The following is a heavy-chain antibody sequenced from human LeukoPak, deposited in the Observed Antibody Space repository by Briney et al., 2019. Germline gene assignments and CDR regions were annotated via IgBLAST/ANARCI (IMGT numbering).Heavy chain of an antibody. V-gene: IGHV4-59*01. CDR2: IYYSGST. J-gene: IGHJ4*02. D-gene: IGHD3-22*01. CDR3: ARVVGYDSSGYADY. CDR1: GGSISSYY. Sequence: PSETLSLTCTVSGGSISSYYWSWIRQPPGKGLEWIGYIYYSGSTNYNPSLKSRVTISVDTSKNQFSLKLSSVTAADTAVYYCARVVGYDSSGYADYWGQGTLVTVSP.